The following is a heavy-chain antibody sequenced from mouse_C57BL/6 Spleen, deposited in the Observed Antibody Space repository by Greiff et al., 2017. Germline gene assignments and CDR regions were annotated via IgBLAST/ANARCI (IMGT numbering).Heavy chain of an antibody. D-gene: IGHD1-1*01. CDR1: GFNIKDYY. CDR2: IDPEDGET. J-gene: IGHJ4*01. CDR3: ARRIIHYYGSSLYYAMDY. Sequence: VQLQQSGAELVKPGASVKLSCTASGFNIKDYYMHWVKQRTEQGLEWIGRIDPEDGETKYAPKFQGKATITADTSSNTAYLQLSSLTSDDTAVYYCARRIIHYYGSSLYYAMDYWGQGTSVTVSS. V-gene: IGHV14-2*01.